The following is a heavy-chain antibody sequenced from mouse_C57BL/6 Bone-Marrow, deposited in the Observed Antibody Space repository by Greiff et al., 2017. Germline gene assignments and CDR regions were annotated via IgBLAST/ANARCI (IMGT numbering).Heavy chain of an antibody. CDR3: ARRFYYDYDGGPAWFAY. D-gene: IGHD2-4*01. CDR1: GFNIKDYY. CDR2: IDPEDGET. Sequence: EVQLQQSGAELVKPGASVKLSCTASGFNIKDYYMHWVKQRTEQGLEWIGRIDPEDGETKYAPKFQGNATITADTSSNTAYLQLSSLTSEDTAVYYCARRFYYDYDGGPAWFAYWGQGTLVTVSA. J-gene: IGHJ3*01. V-gene: IGHV14-2*01.